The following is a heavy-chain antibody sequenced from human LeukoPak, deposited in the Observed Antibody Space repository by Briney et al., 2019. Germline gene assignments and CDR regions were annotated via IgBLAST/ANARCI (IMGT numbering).Heavy chain of an antibody. Sequence: ASVKVSCKASGYTFTDYYIHWVRQAPGQGLEWMGWINPNSGGTYYAQSFQDRVTMTRDTSISTAYMELSRLRSDDTAVYYCARADLGVWFGEPLGGPTEYWGQGTLVTVSS. D-gene: IGHD3-10*01. CDR1: GYTFTDYY. J-gene: IGHJ4*02. CDR3: ARADLGVWFGEPLGGPTEY. V-gene: IGHV1-2*02. CDR2: INPNSGGT.